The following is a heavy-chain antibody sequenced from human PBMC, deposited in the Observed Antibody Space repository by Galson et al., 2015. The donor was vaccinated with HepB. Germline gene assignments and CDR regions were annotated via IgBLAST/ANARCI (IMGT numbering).Heavy chain of an antibody. CDR2: LYSGGRT. J-gene: IGHJ4*02. D-gene: IGHD3-22*01. V-gene: IGHV3-53*01. CDR1: GFIVSSNY. Sequence: SLRLSCAVSGFIVSSNYMSWVRQAPGKGLEWVSILYSGGRTFYADSVKGRFTTSRDNSKNTVYLQMNGLRPEDTAVYYCARGSPYHFDTGGFFPQYFDYWGQGAPVTVSS. CDR3: ARGSPYHFDTGGFFPQYFDY.